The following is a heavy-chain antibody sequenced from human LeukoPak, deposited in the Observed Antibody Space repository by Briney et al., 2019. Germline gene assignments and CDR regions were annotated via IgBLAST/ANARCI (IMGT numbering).Heavy chain of an antibody. CDR2: ITASGTE. Sequence: GGSLRLSCAVSGLTFSDAWVVWVRQAPGKGLEWVARITASGTENYAAPVNARFTASRDDSKTTVYLQMNSLITEDTAVYYCATAPTRGWLPYFDYWGQGTVVTVSS. V-gene: IGHV3-15*01. D-gene: IGHD5-12*01. CDR3: ATAPTRGWLPYFDY. CDR1: GLTFSDAW. J-gene: IGHJ4*02.